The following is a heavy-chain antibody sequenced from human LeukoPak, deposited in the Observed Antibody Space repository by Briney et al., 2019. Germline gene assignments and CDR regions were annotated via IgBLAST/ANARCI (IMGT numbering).Heavy chain of an antibody. CDR2: IYSGGET. Sequence: PSETLSLTCTVSGDSISSIHYYWGWIRQSPGKGLEWIGSIYSGGETHYNPSLNSRVTIFLDTSKNRFSLNLISVTATDTAVYYCARGPTYNWNSQRYYYYYYGMDVWGQGTTVTVSS. CDR3: ARGPTYNWNSQRYYYYYYGMDV. V-gene: IGHV4-39*02. D-gene: IGHD1-7*01. J-gene: IGHJ6*02. CDR1: GDSISSIHYY.